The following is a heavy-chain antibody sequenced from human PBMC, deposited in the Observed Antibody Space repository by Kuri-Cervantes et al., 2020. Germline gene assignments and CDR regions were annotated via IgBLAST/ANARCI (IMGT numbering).Heavy chain of an antibody. CDR3: ARDRTYTMDV. J-gene: IGHJ6*02. Sequence: ETLSLTCAASGFTFSSYWMHWVRQVPGKGLVWVSRIISDGRSATYADSVRGRFTISRDNAKNTLYLQMNSLTAEDTAVYYCARDRTYTMDVWGQGTTVTVSS. D-gene: IGHD2-2*01. CDR2: IISDGRSA. V-gene: IGHV3-74*03. CDR1: GFTFSSYW.